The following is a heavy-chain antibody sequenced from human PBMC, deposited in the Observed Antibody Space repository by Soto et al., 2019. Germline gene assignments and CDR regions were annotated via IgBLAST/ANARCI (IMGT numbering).Heavy chain of an antibody. J-gene: IGHJ4*02. V-gene: IGHV3-23*01. CDR3: SKRSIGVVTSNPIFDT. CDR2: ISDSGGST. D-gene: IGHD3-3*01. Sequence: EVQLLESGGGLVQPGGSLRLSCAASGFTFSSYAMSWVRQAPGKGLEWVSGISDSGGSTYYADSVNGRFTISRDNSKNTLYLQMSSLRDEDTAVFFCSKRSIGVVTSNPIFDTWGQCNLVTGSS. CDR1: GFTFSSYA.